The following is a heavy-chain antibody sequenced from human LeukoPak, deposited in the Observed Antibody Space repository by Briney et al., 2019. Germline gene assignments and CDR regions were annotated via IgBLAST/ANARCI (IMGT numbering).Heavy chain of an antibody. CDR2: ISGSGGST. J-gene: IGHJ6*02. Sequence: GGSLRLSCAASGFTFSSYAMSWVRQAPGKGLEWVTAISGSGGSTYYADSVKGRFTISRDNSKNTLYLQMNSLRAEDTAVYYCAKVDGSGPYYYYGMDVWGQGTTVTVSS. V-gene: IGHV3-23*01. CDR1: GFTFSSYA. D-gene: IGHD3-10*01. CDR3: AKVDGSGPYYYYGMDV.